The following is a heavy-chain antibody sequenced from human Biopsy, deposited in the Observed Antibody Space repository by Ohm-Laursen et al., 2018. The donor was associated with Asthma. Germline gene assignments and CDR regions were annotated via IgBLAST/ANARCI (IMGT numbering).Heavy chain of an antibody. CDR3: GRDYPLVD. V-gene: IGHV3-53*01. J-gene: IGHJ4*02. CDR2: IYSGGST. Sequence: SLRLSCAASAFTFSSYNFHWVRQAPGKGLEWFSVIYSGGSTYYADSVKGRFTISRDNSKNTLDLQMNSLRAEDTAVYYCGRDYPLVDWGQGTLVTVSS. CDR1: AFTFSSYN. D-gene: IGHD2-15*01.